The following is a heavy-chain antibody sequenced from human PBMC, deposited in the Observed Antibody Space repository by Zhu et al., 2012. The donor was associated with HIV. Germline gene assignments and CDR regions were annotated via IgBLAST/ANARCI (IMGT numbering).Heavy chain of an antibody. J-gene: IGHJ6*03. D-gene: IGHD3-9*01. CDR2: MSYSGST. CDR1: GYSISSSSW. V-gene: IGHV4-28*01. Sequence: QVQLQESGPGLVKPSDTLSLTCAVSGYSISSSSWWGWIRQPPGKGLEWIAYMSYSGSTYYNVSLKSRVTMSVDTSKNQFSLKLRSVTAVDTAVYYCARIREDILTGYYYYYMDVWGKGTNGHRL. CDR3: ARIREDILTGYYYYYMDV.